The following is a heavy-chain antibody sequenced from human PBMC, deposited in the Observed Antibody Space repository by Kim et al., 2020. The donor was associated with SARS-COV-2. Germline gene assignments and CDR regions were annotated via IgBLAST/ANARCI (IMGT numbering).Heavy chain of an antibody. J-gene: IGHJ4*02. Sequence: GGSLRRSCAASGFTFSNYGMHWVRQAPGKGLEWVAVIWYDGSNKYYADSVKGRFTISRDNSKNTLYLQMNSLRAEDTAVYYCARDNDFWSGYYIDYWGQGTLVTVSS. CDR1: GFTFSNYG. CDR3: ARDNDFWSGYYIDY. D-gene: IGHD3-3*01. V-gene: IGHV3-33*01. CDR2: IWYDGSNK.